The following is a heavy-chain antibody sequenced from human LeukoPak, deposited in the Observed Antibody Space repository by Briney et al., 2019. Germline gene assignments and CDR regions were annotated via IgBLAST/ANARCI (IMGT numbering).Heavy chain of an antibody. J-gene: IGHJ5*02. D-gene: IGHD2-2*01. CDR2: ISSSGNSI. CDR1: GFTFSSYE. V-gene: IGHV3-48*03. Sequence: PGGSPRLSCAASGFTFSSYEMNWVRQAPGEGVEWVSYISSSGNSIYYADSVKGRFTISRDNAKNSLYLQMNCLRAEDTAVYYCARPVILPAAIGGNWFDPWGQGTLVTVSS. CDR3: ARPVILPAAIGGNWFDP.